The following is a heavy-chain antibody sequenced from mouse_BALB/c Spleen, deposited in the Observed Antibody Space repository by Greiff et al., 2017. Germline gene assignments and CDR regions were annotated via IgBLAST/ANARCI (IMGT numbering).Heavy chain of an antibody. Sequence: QVHVKQSGAELVRPGSSVKISCKASGYAFSSYWMNWVKQRPGQGLEWIGQIYPGDGDTNYNGKFKGKATLTADKSSSTAYMQLSSLTSEDSAVYFCARAITTGYYFDYWGQGTTLTVSS. J-gene: IGHJ2*01. V-gene: IGHV1-80*01. CDR1: GYAFSSYW. D-gene: IGHD1-1*01. CDR3: ARAITTGYYFDY. CDR2: IYPGDGDT.